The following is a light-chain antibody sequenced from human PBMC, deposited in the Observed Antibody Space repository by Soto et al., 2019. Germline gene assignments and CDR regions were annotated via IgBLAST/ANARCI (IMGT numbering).Light chain of an antibody. J-gene: IGKJ1*01. CDR2: GAS. V-gene: IGKV3-15*01. CDR1: QSVGHN. Sequence: DIVMTQSPVTLSVSPGDRATLSCRASQSVGHNLAWFQQKPGQAPRLLIYGASAGATGIPDRFSGSGFGTKFTPTISSLQSDNLSVYYCQQYNNWPRTFGQGTKVEMK. CDR3: QQYNNWPRT.